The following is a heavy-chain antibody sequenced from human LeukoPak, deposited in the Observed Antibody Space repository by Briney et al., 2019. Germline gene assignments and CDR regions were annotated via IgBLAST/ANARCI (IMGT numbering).Heavy chain of an antibody. Sequence: PGGSLRLSCAASGFTFSSYELNWVRQAPGKGLEWVSSISSSSSYIYYADSVKGRFTISRDNAKNSLYLQMNSLRAEDTAVYYCARAFSGPDAFDIWGRGTMVTVSP. V-gene: IGHV3-21*01. CDR1: GFTFSSYE. J-gene: IGHJ3*02. CDR2: ISSSSSYI. D-gene: IGHD2-15*01. CDR3: ARAFSGPDAFDI.